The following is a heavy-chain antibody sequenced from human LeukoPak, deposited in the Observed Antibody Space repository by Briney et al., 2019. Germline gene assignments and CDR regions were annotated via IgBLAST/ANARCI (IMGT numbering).Heavy chain of an antibody. V-gene: IGHV3-23*01. J-gene: IGHJ4*02. CDR3: AKEYTELRWFYPPMD. Sequence: GGSLRLSCAASGFTFSSYSMNWVRQAPGKGLEWVSAISGSGGSTYYADSVKGRFTISRDNSKNTLYLQMNSLRAEDTAVYYCAKEYTELRWFYPPMDWGQGTLVTVSS. CDR1: GFTFSSYS. D-gene: IGHD4-23*01. CDR2: ISGSGGST.